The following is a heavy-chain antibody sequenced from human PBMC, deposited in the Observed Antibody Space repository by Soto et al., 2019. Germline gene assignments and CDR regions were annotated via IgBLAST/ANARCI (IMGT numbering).Heavy chain of an antibody. CDR3: ARDRVLGVVGGAYGMDV. V-gene: IGHV1-2*04. CDR2: INPNSGGT. Sequence: QVQLVQSGAEVKKPGASVKVSCKASGYTFTGYYMHWVRQAPGQGLEWMGWINPNSGGTNYAQKFQGWVTMTRDTSISTAYMELSRLRSDDTAVYYCARDRVLGVVGGAYGMDVWGQGTTVTVSS. D-gene: IGHD2-15*01. CDR1: GYTFTGYY. J-gene: IGHJ6*02.